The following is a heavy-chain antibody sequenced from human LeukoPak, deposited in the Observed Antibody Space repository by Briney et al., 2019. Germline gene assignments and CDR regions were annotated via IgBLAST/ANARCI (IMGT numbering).Heavy chain of an antibody. J-gene: IGHJ6*02. CDR1: GFTFSSYS. D-gene: IGHD3-10*01. Sequence: GGSLRLSCAASGFTFSSYSMNWVRQAPGKGLEWVSSISSSSSYIYYADSVKGRFTISRDNAKNSLYLQMNSLRAEDTAVFCCARGRHGFGELGYGMDVWGQGTTVSVSS. CDR2: ISSSSSYI. CDR3: ARGRHGFGELGYGMDV. V-gene: IGHV3-21*01.